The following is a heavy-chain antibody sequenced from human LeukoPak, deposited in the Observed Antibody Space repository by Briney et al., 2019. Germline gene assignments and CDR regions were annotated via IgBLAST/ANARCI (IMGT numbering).Heavy chain of an antibody. CDR1: GYTFTTYG. CDR2: ISTYNGNT. CDR3: ARGTYYDY. V-gene: IGHV1-18*01. Sequence: ASVKVSCKASGYTFTTYGISWVRQAPGQGLEWMGWISTYNGNTEYAQNLQGTVTMTTDTSTSTAYMELRSLRSDDTAVYYCARGTYYDYWGQGTLVTVSS. D-gene: IGHD1-26*01. J-gene: IGHJ4*02.